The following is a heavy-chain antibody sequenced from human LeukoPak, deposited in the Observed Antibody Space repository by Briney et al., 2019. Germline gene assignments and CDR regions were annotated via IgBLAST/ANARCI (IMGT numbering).Heavy chain of an antibody. CDR1: GYTLTELS. CDR3: ATDLVIVGATSTDY. V-gene: IGHV1-24*01. CDR2: FDPEDGET. J-gene: IGHJ4*02. Sequence: ASVKVSCKVPGYTLTELSMHWVRQAPGKGLEWMGGFDPEDGETIYAQKFQGRVTMTEDTSTDTAYMELSSLRSEDTAVYYCATDLVIVGATSTDYWGQGTLVTVSS. D-gene: IGHD1-26*01.